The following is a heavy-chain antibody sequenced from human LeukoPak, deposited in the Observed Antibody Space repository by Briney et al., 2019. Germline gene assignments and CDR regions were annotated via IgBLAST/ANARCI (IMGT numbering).Heavy chain of an antibody. CDR1: GFSLSNYW. D-gene: IGHD6-13*01. CDR3: ARRPPPHSGISWLDY. V-gene: IGHV3-7*01. CDR2: IEQNGIQR. J-gene: IGHJ4*02. Sequence: GGSLRLSCAASGFSLSNYWMNWVRQSPGKGLEWVAYIEQNGIQRSHVDSVNGRFSISRDSAKNLLFLQMNSLRAEDTAIYYCARRPPPHSGISWLDYWGQGTLVTVSS.